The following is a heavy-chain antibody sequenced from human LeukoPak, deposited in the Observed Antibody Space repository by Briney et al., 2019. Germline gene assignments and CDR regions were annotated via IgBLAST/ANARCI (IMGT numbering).Heavy chain of an antibody. V-gene: IGHV3-7*01. CDR1: GFTFSSYA. CDR2: IKHDGSEK. Sequence: GGSLRLSCATSGFTFSSYALHWVRQAPGKGLEWVANIKHDGSEKFYVDSVKGRFTISRDNAKNSLYLQMNSLRAEDTAVYFCARGYCSSTSCYSNYWYFDLWGRGTLVTVSS. D-gene: IGHD2-2*01. CDR3: ARGYCSSTSCYSNYWYFDL. J-gene: IGHJ2*01.